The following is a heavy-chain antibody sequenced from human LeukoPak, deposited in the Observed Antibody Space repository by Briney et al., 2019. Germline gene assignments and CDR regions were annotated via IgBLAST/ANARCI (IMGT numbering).Heavy chain of an antibody. D-gene: IGHD6-19*01. Sequence: GGTLRLSCAASGFTFSNYDMTWVRQAPGKGLEWVSGISGGGGSTHYGDSVKGRFTISRDNSKNTLYLQMNSLRAEDTAAYYCATHSSGWYYFDYWGQGTLVTVSS. V-gene: IGHV3-23*01. CDR3: ATHSSGWYYFDY. CDR2: ISGGGGST. J-gene: IGHJ4*02. CDR1: GFTFSNYD.